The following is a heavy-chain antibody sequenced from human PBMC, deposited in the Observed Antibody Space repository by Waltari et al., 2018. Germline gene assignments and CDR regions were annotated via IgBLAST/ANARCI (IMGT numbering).Heavy chain of an antibody. CDR1: GFTFSSYA. Sequence: QVQLVESGGGVVQPGRSLRLSCAASGFTFSSYAVHWVRQASGKGMEWVAVISSDGTFKYPADSVKGRFTISRDNPKNTLYLQMNSLRTEDTAVYYCAKASRGSGYDWDAFDIWGLGTMVTVSS. CDR3: AKASRGSGYDWDAFDI. CDR2: ISSDGTFK. D-gene: IGHD5-12*01. J-gene: IGHJ3*02. V-gene: IGHV3-30-3*02.